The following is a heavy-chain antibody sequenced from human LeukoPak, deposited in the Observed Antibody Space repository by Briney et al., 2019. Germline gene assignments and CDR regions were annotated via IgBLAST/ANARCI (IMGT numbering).Heavy chain of an antibody. D-gene: IGHD1-14*01. V-gene: IGHV4-30-4*07. CDR3: ARGRVTTRRGYYFDY. J-gene: IGHJ4*02. Sequence: SETLSLTCAVSGGSISSGGYSWSWIRQPPGKGLEWIGYIYYSGSTYYNPSLKSRVTISVDTPKNQFSLKLSSVTAADTAVYYCARGRVTTRRGYYFDYWGQGTLVTVSS. CDR1: GGSISSGGYS. CDR2: IYYSGST.